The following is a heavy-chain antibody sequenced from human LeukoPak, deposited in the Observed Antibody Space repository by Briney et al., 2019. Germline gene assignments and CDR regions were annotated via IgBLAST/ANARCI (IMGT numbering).Heavy chain of an antibody. J-gene: IGHJ2*01. CDR2: ITHSGSA. CDR1: SGSLSGYH. CDR3: ASGVDL. V-gene: IGHV4-34*01. Sequence: PSETLSLTCGVSSGSLSGYHWRWIRQPPGGGLEWLGEITHSGSANYNPSLKSRVTISGETSKKQFSLNLTSVTAADTGIYYCASGVDLWGRGTPVTVSA.